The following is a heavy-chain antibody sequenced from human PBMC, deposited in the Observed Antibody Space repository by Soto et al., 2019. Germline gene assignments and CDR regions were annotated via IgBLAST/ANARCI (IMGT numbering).Heavy chain of an antibody. CDR3: YSSSSRPFDY. CDR1: GYSFTSYW. Sequence: GESLKVSCKGSGYSFTSYWISWVRQMPGKGLEWMGRIDPSDSYTNYSPSFQGHVTISADKSISTAYLQWSSLKASDTAMYYCYSSSSRPFDYWGQGTLVTVSS. V-gene: IGHV5-10-1*01. J-gene: IGHJ4*02. CDR2: IDPSDSYT. D-gene: IGHD6-6*01.